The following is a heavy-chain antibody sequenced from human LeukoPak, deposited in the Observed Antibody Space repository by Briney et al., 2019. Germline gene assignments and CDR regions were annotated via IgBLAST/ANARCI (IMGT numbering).Heavy chain of an antibody. D-gene: IGHD3-16*02. J-gene: IGHJ4*02. Sequence: SETLPLTCAVYGGSFSGYYWSWIRQPPGKGLEWIGEINHSGSTNYNPSLKSRVTISVDTSKNQFSLKLSSVTAADTAVYYCARLGARGSYRRNFDYWGQGTLVTVSS. CDR3: ARLGARGSYRRNFDY. V-gene: IGHV4-34*01. CDR2: INHSGST. CDR1: GGSFSGYY.